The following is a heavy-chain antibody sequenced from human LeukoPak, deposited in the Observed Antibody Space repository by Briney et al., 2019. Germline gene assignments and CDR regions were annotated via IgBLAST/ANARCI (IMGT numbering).Heavy chain of an antibody. D-gene: IGHD5-12*01. CDR3: ARVDSGYDYFDY. CDR1: GYSITSSSW. Sequence: SETLSLTCAVSGYSITSSSWWGWIRQPPGKGLEWIGYIYHSGTTYYNPSLQSRVTMSVDTSKNQFSLKLSSVTAVDTAVYYCARVDSGYDYFDYWGQGTLVTVSS. CDR2: IYHSGTT. V-gene: IGHV4-28*03. J-gene: IGHJ4*02.